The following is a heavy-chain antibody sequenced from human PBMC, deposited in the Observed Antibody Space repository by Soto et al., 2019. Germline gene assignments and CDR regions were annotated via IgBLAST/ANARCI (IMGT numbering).Heavy chain of an antibody. Sequence: KTSETLSLTCAVSGGSISSGGYSWSWIRQPPGKGREWIGYIYHSGSTYYNPSLKSRLSISVATSKNHFSLKLSSVTAADTAVYYCATSDFYDSSGTTLIDAFDIWGQGTMVTVSS. J-gene: IGHJ3*02. CDR3: ATSDFYDSSGTTLIDAFDI. CDR1: GGSISSGGYS. D-gene: IGHD3-22*01. V-gene: IGHV4-30-2*01. CDR2: IYHSGST.